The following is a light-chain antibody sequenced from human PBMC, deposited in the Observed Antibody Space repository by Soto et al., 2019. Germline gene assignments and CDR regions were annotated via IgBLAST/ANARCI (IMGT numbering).Light chain of an antibody. CDR3: AAWDDSLGWWV. CDR2: SNN. Sequence: QSVLTQPPSASGTPGQRVTISCSGSSSNIGSNYVYWYQQLPGTAPKLLIYSNNQRPSGVPDRFSGSKSGTSASLAISGLRSGDEADYFCAAWDDSLGWWVFGGGTKLTVL. V-gene: IGLV1-47*02. CDR1: SSNIGSNY. J-gene: IGLJ3*02.